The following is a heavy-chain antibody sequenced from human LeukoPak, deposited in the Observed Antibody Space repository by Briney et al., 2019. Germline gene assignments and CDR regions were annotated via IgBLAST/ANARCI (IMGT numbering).Heavy chain of an antibody. Sequence: EASVKVSCKTSGGAFKNYALSWVRQAPGQGLEWMGRIMPLLQTTDYAQQFQGRLTITADKSTSTAHMELRSLRSEDAALYFCARAGNGWFDSWGQGTLVTVSS. CDR2: IMPLLQTT. CDR1: GGAFKNYA. CDR3: ARAGNGWFDS. J-gene: IGHJ5*01. V-gene: IGHV1-69*04.